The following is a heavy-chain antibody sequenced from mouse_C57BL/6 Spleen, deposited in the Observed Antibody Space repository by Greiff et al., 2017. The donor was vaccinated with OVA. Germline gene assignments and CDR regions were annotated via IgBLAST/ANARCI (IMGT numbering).Heavy chain of an antibody. CDR3: DSPAYYSKGYYAMDY. V-gene: IGHV14-3*01. CDR2: IDPANGNT. CDR1: GFNIKNTY. Sequence: VQLQQSVAELVRPGASVKLSCTASGFNIKNTYMHWVKQRPEQGLEWIGRIDPANGNTKYAPKFQGKATITAATSATTAYLQLSSLTSEDTAIYDCDSPAYYSKGYYAMDYWGQGPSVTVSS. J-gene: IGHJ4*01. D-gene: IGHD2-5*01.